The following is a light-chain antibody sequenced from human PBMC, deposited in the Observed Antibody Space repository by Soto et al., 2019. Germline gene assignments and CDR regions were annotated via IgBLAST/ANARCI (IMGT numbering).Light chain of an antibody. CDR2: SAS. V-gene: IGKV1-17*01. Sequence: DIQMTQSPSSLSASVGDRVTITCRASQGIRNDLNWFQEKPCKAPKRLIYSASSLQSGVPSRFSGSGSGTEFTLTISSLQPEDIATYYCLQHNSYPWTFGQGTKVEI. CDR1: QGIRND. J-gene: IGKJ1*01. CDR3: LQHNSYPWT.